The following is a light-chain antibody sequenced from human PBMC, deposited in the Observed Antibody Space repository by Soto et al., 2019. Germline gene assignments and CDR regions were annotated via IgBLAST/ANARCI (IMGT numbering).Light chain of an antibody. V-gene: IGKV3-20*01. J-gene: IGKJ3*01. CDR2: GAS. CDR3: QQYGSSIFT. CDR1: QSVSSSY. Sequence: EIVLTQSPGTLSLSPGERATLSCRASQSVSSSYLGWYQQKPGQAPRLLIYGASTRATGIPDRFSGSGSGTDVTLTISRLEPEDFAVYYCQQYGSSIFTFGPGTKVDIK.